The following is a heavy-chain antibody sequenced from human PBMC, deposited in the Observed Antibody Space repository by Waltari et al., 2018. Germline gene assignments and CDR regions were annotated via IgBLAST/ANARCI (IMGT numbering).Heavy chain of an antibody. Sequence: EVRLVESGGGVVQPGGSLRLSCVASGFSFSDYWMHWVRQGPGKGLVVVSRIDSDGSTTNYANSVKGRFTISRDNAKNTVYLQIDSLRAEDTAVYYCASGYYYSVIDSWGQGTLVTVSS. CDR3: ASGYYYSVIDS. CDR1: GFSFSDYW. CDR2: IDSDGSTT. D-gene: IGHD1-26*01. J-gene: IGHJ4*02. V-gene: IGHV3-74*01.